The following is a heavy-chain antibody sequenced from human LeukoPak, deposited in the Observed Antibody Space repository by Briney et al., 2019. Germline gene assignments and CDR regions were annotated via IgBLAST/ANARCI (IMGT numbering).Heavy chain of an antibody. Sequence: PGRSLRLPCEASGFLFDDYAMHWVRQAPGKGLEWVSGISWNSGSVGYADSVKGRFPISRDNAKNSQYLQMNSLRAEDMALYYCAKDIYDILTGSMDVWGKGTTVTVSS. D-gene: IGHD3-9*01. V-gene: IGHV3-9*03. CDR2: ISWNSGSV. CDR1: GFLFDDYA. J-gene: IGHJ6*03. CDR3: AKDIYDILTGSMDV.